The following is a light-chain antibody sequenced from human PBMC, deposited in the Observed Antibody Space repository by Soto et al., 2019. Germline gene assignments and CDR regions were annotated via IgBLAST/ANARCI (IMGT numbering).Light chain of an antibody. CDR1: QSVRTS. V-gene: IGKV3-11*01. Sequence: EIVWTQSPATLSLSPGERATLSCRASQSVRTSLAWYQQQPGQAPRLLIFDASNRATGTPARFTGSGSGTDFTLTIRSLEPEDFVVYFCHQRSNWPGTFGQGTRWIS. CDR3: HQRSNWPGT. CDR2: DAS. J-gene: IGKJ1*01.